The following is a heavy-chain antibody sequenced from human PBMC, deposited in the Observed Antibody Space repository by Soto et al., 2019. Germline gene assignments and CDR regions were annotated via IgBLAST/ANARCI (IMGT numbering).Heavy chain of an antibody. V-gene: IGHV1-69*12. CDR3: ARAPLPATAIQLEEFDP. CDR2: IIPIFGTA. J-gene: IGHJ5*02. Sequence: QVQLVQSGAEVKKPGSSVKVSCKASGGTFSSYAISWVRQAPGQGLEWMGGIIPIFGTANYAQKFQGRVTIPAXXSXSXGYMELSSLRSEDTAVYYCARAPLPATAIQLEEFDPWGQGTLVTVSS. D-gene: IGHD2-2*02. CDR1: GGTFSSYA.